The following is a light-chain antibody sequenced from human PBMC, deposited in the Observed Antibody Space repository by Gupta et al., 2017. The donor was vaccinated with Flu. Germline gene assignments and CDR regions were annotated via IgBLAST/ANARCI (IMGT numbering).Light chain of an antibody. CDR2: DAS. CDR1: QSVSSY. CDR3: QQHSNWPPRT. Sequence: EIVLTQSPATLSLSPGERATLSCRASQSVSSYLAWYQQKPGQAPRLLIYDASNRATGTPARFSGSGCGTDFTLTISSLEPEDFAVYYCQQHSNWPPRTFGGGTKVEIK. J-gene: IGKJ4*02. V-gene: IGKV3-11*01.